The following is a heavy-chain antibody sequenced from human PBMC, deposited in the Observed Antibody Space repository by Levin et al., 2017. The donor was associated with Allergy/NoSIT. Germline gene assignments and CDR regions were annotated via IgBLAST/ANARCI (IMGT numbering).Heavy chain of an antibody. V-gene: IGHV1-18*01. Sequence: ASVKVSCKASGYTFTSYGISWVRQAPGQGLEWMGWISAYNGNTNYAQKLQGRVTMTTDTSTSTAYMELRSLRSDDTAVYYCASGSTMVRGVIRIPYYYGMDVWGQGTTVTVSS. J-gene: IGHJ6*02. CDR3: ASGSTMVRGVIRIPYYYGMDV. CDR2: ISAYNGNT. CDR1: GYTFTSYG. D-gene: IGHD3-10*01.